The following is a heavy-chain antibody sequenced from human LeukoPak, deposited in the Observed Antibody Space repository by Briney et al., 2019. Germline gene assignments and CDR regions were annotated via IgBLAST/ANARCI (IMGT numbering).Heavy chain of an antibody. J-gene: IGHJ4*02. V-gene: IGHV4-39*01. D-gene: IGHD3-22*01. CDR1: GGSISSSSYY. Sequence: SETLSPTCTVSGGSISSSSYYWGWIRQPPGKGLEWIGSIYYSGSTYYNPSLKSRVTISVDTSKNQFSLKLSSVTAADTAVYYCAILPYYYDSSGYYFDYWGQGTLVTVSS. CDR2: IYYSGST. CDR3: AILPYYYDSSGYYFDY.